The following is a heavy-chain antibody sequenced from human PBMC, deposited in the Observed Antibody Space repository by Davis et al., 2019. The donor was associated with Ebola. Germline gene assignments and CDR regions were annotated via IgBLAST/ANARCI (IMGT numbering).Heavy chain of an antibody. CDR1: GFTFSSYA. CDR2: ISGSGGST. J-gene: IGHJ6*02. D-gene: IGHD6-13*01. V-gene: IGHV3-23*01. CDR3: AKNRYSGSWYGDYGMDV. Sequence: PGGSLRLSCAASGFTFSSYAMSWVRQAPGKGLEWVSAISGSGGSTYYADSVKGRFTISRDNSKNTLYLQMNSLRAEDTAVYYCAKNRYSGSWYGDYGMDVWGQGTTVTVSS.